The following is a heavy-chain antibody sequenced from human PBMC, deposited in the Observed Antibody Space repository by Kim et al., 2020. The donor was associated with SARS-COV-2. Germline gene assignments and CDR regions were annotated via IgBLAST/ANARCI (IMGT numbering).Heavy chain of an antibody. D-gene: IGHD6-19*01. CDR3: ARLAQQWLAPDY. Sequence: ADSVKGRFTITRDNAKNSLYLQMNSLRAEDTAVYYCARLAQQWLAPDYWGQGTLVTVSS. J-gene: IGHJ4*02. V-gene: IGHV3-11*03.